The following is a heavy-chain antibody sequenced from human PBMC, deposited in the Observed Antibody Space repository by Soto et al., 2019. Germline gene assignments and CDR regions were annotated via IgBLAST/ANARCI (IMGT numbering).Heavy chain of an antibody. J-gene: IGHJ6*02. Sequence: QVQLVQSGAEVKKPGSSMKVSCKASGGTFSSYAITWVRQAPGQGLEWMGGIIPLFDTTDYAQKFQGRVTITADKSTSTAYMELRSLRSDDTAVYYCARVGWERPPRFFGMDVWGQGTTVIVSS. CDR1: GGTFSSYA. CDR3: ARVGWERPPRFFGMDV. CDR2: IIPLFDTT. D-gene: IGHD1-26*01. V-gene: IGHV1-69*06.